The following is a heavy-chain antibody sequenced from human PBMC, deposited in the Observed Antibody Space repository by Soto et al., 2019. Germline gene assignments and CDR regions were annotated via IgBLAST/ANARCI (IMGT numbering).Heavy chain of an antibody. CDR1: GGTFSSFA. Sequence: QVLLVQSGAEVKKPGSSVRVSCKTSGGTFSSFAISWVRLAPGQGLEWMGVIVPMFAAPTYAQKFQGRVYITEDESTRTAYMELSRLRSDDTAVYYCARDRVMRGNAYYYGMDVWGQGTTVTVSS. J-gene: IGHJ6*02. D-gene: IGHD2-21*01. CDR2: IVPMFAAP. CDR3: ARDRVMRGNAYYYGMDV. V-gene: IGHV1-69*12.